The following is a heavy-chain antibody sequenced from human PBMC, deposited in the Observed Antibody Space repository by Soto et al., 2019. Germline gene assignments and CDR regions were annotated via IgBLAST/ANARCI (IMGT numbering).Heavy chain of an antibody. D-gene: IGHD4-4*01. J-gene: IGHJ4*02. CDR2: INHSGST. CDR3: ARGHDYIRTRSSPPVDY. V-gene: IGHV4-34*01. CDR1: GGSFSGYY. Sequence: QVQLQQWGAGLLKPSETLSLTCAVYGGSFSGYYWSWIRQPPGKGLEWIGEINHSGSTNYNPSLKSRVTISVDRSKNQFSLTLRSVTAADTAVYYCARGHDYIRTRSSPPVDYWGQGTLVTVSS.